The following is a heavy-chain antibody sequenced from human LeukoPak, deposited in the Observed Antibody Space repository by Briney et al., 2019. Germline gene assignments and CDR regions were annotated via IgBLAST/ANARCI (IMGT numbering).Heavy chain of an antibody. Sequence: GGSLRLSCAASGFSFSNYALHWVRQAPGKGLEWVAVISYDGFNKYFADSVKGRFTISRDNSQNTLYLQMHSLRDEDTAVYYCAKGWYYYDSGSSPDDAFDVWGQGTMVTVSS. J-gene: IGHJ3*01. CDR1: GFSFSNYA. V-gene: IGHV3-30*18. CDR3: AKGWYYYDSGSSPDDAFDV. D-gene: IGHD3-10*01. CDR2: ISYDGFNK.